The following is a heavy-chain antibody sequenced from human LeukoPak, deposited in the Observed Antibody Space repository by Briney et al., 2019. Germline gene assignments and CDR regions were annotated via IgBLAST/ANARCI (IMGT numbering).Heavy chain of an antibody. Sequence: GGSLRLSCAASGFTFSSYAMNWVRQAPGKGLEWVSSISSSSGYIYYADSVKGRFTISRDNAKNSLSLQMNSLRAEDTAVYYCARSSAREYCSSSTCYLIGAFDIWGQGTMVSVSS. J-gene: IGHJ3*02. CDR1: GFTFSSYA. D-gene: IGHD2-2*01. CDR3: ARSSAREYCSSSTCYLIGAFDI. V-gene: IGHV3-21*01. CDR2: ISSSSGYI.